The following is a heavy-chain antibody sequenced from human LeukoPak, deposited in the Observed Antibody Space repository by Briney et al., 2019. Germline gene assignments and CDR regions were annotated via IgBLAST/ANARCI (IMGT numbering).Heavy chain of an antibody. CDR3: ARDGDPTVVGGNDY. J-gene: IGHJ4*02. D-gene: IGHD1-26*01. V-gene: IGHV1-69*04. CDR1: GGTFSSYA. Sequence: SVKVSCKASGGTFSSYAISWVRQAPGQGLEWMGRIIPILGIANYAQKFQGRVTITADKSTSTAYTELSSLRSEDTAVYYCARDGDPTVVGGNDYWGQGTLVTVSS. CDR2: IIPILGIA.